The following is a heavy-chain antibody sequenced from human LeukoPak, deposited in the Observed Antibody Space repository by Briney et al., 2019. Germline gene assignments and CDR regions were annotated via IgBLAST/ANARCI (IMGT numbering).Heavy chain of an antibody. Sequence: AGGSLRLSCAASGFTVSSNYMSWVRQAPGKGLEWVSVIYSGGSTYYADSVKGRFTISRDNAKNSLYLQMNSLRAEDTAVYYCARDKGRYCSSTSCYFDYWGQGTLVTVSS. J-gene: IGHJ4*02. D-gene: IGHD2-2*01. CDR1: GFTVSSNY. CDR2: IYSGGST. V-gene: IGHV3-53*01. CDR3: ARDKGRYCSSTSCYFDY.